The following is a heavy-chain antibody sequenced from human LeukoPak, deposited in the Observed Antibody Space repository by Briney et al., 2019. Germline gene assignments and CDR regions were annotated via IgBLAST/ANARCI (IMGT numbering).Heavy chain of an antibody. V-gene: IGHV4-59*01. J-gene: IGHJ4*02. D-gene: IGHD6-13*01. CDR3: ARGGGYSSSWSY. CDR1: GGSINNYY. Sequence: SETLSLTCTVSGGSINNYYWNWIRQPPGKGLEWIEYIYYSGSTSYNPSLKSRVTISVDTSKSQFSLKLSSVTAADTAVYYCARGGGYSSSWSYWGQGTLVTVSS. CDR2: IYYSGST.